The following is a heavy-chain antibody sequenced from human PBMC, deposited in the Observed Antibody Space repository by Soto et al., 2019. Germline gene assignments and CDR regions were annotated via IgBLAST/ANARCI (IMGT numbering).Heavy chain of an antibody. CDR1: GYTVTSYA. CDR3: ARSIVVVTALDY. D-gene: IGHD2-21*02. Sequence: QVQLVQSGAEEKKPGASVKVSCKASGYTVTSYAMHWVRQAPGQRLEWMGWINAGNCNTKYSQKFQGTVTITRDTSASTAYMELSSLRSEDTAVYYCARSIVVVTALDYWGQGTLVTVSS. J-gene: IGHJ4*02. CDR2: INAGNCNT. V-gene: IGHV1-3*05.